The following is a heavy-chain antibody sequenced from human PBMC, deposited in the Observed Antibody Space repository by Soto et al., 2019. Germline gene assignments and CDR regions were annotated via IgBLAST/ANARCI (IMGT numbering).Heavy chain of an antibody. J-gene: IGHJ5*02. Sequence: PGGSLRLSCAASGFTFSSYAMSWVRQAPGKGQEWVSAISGSGGSTYYADSVKGRFTISRDNSKNTLYLQMNSLRAEDTAVYYCAKDRLYCSSTSCYQNWFDPWGQGTLVTVSS. D-gene: IGHD2-2*01. CDR2: ISGSGGST. CDR3: AKDRLYCSSTSCYQNWFDP. CDR1: GFTFSSYA. V-gene: IGHV3-23*01.